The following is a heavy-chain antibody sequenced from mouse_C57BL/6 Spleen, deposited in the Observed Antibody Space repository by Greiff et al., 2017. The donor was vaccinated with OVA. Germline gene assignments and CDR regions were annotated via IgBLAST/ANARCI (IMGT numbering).Heavy chain of an antibody. CDR3: AREDRGFAY. V-gene: IGHV2-2*01. CDR1: GFSLTSHG. CDR2: IWRGGSI. J-gene: IGHJ3*01. Sequence: QVRLQQSGPGLVQPSQSLSITCTVSGFSLTSHGVHWVRQSPGQGLEWLGVIWRGGSIDYNAAFISRKSISKDNSKSQIFFKMDGLQDDDAAIYYCAREDRGFAYWGQGALVTVSA.